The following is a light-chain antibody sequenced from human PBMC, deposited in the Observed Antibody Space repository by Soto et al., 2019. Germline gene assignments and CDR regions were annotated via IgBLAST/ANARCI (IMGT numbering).Light chain of an antibody. J-gene: IGKJ3*01. Sequence: EIVLTQSPATLSLSPGERATLSCRASQSVSSYLAWYQQKPGQAPRLLIYDASNRATAIPARFSGSGSGTDFTLTISRLEPEDFALYYCQQRSNWPITFGPGTKVAIK. CDR3: QQRSNWPIT. CDR1: QSVSSY. CDR2: DAS. V-gene: IGKV3-11*01.